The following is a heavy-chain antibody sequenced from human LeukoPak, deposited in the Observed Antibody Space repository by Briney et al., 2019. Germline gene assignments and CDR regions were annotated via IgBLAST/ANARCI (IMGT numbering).Heavy chain of an antibody. V-gene: IGHV3-73*01. J-gene: IGHJ4*02. Sequence: PGGSLRLSCAASGFTFSGSAMHWVRQASGKGLEWVGRIRGKANSYATAYAASVKGRFTISRDDSKSIAYLQMNSLKTEDTAVYYCTRSSSSWYGDYFDYWGQGTLVTVSS. CDR1: GFTFSGSA. D-gene: IGHD6-13*01. CDR3: TRSSSSWYGDYFDY. CDR2: IRGKANSYAT.